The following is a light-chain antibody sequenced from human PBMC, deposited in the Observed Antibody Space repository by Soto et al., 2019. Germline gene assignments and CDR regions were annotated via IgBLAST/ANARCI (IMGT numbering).Light chain of an antibody. CDR3: AVWDDSLNGRV. J-gene: IGLJ3*02. Sequence: QSVLTQPPSVSGAPGQTVTISCTGSSSNLGTGYAVHWYQHLPGTAPKLLMYNNYQRPSGVPDRFSGSKSGTSASLAISGLQSEDEADYYCAVWDDSLNGRVFGGGTKLTVL. V-gene: IGLV1-44*01. CDR2: NNY. CDR1: SSNLGTGYA.